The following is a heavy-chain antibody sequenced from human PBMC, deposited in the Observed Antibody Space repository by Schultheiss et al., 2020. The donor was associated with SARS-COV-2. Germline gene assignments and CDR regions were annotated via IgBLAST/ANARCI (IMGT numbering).Heavy chain of an antibody. CDR3: AKGREVCTGSCYRGYFDY. D-gene: IGHD2-8*02. V-gene: IGHV3-30*14. Sequence: GGSLRLSCGASGLTFSAYAMHWVRQAPGKGLEWVAVISYDGNDKYYADSVKGRFTISRDNSKNTLYLQMNSLRAEDSATYYCAKGREVCTGSCYRGYFDYSGRGTLVTVSS. CDR2: ISYDGNDK. J-gene: IGHJ4*02. CDR1: GLTFSAYA.